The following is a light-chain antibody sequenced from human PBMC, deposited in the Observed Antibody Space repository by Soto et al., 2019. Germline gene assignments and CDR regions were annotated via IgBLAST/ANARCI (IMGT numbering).Light chain of an antibody. V-gene: IGKV1-9*01. CDR3: QQLNSYPQIT. CDR1: QDISNY. J-gene: IGKJ4*01. CDR2: AAS. Sequence: IQLTQSPSSLSASVGGRATITCRASQDISNYLAWYQQKPGKAPKLLIYAASTLHSGVPSRFSGSGSGTDFTLTISSLQPEDSATYYCQQLNSYPQITFGGGTKVDIK.